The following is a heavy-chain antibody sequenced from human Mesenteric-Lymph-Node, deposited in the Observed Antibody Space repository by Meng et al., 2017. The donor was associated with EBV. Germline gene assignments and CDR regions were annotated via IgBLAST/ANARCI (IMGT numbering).Heavy chain of an antibody. CDR3: AHTMEALYDGYPGSFGY. Sequence: QIPLKGSGPTLVKPTETLTLTCTVSGVSLKTSGVAVGWIRQPPGKALEWLALLYWDDDKRYSPSLKSRLTITKDSSKNQVVLTMTNMDPVDTGTYYCAHTMEALYDGYPGSFGYWGQGTLVTVSS. CDR2: LYWDDDK. D-gene: IGHD5-24*01. V-gene: IGHV2-5*02. J-gene: IGHJ4*02. CDR1: GVSLKTSGVA.